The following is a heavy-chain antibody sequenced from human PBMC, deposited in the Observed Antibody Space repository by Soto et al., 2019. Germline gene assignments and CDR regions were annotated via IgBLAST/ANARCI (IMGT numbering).Heavy chain of an antibody. J-gene: IGHJ6*03. Sequence: EVQLVESGGGLVQPGGSLRLSCAASGFTVSSNYMSWVRQAPGKGLEWVSVIYSGGSTYYADSVKGRFTISRDNSKNTLYLQMNSLRAEDTAVYYCARGSGDYYYYYYRDVWGKGTTVTVSS. V-gene: IGHV3-66*01. D-gene: IGHD2-21*02. CDR2: IYSGGST. CDR1: GFTVSSNY. CDR3: ARGSGDYYYYYYRDV.